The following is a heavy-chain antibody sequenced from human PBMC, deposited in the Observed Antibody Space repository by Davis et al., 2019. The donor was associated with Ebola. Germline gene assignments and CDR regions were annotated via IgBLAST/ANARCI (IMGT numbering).Heavy chain of an antibody. J-gene: IGHJ4*02. CDR3: ATGLSGIAARPFWF. D-gene: IGHD6-6*01. CDR2: INHSGNT. CDR1: GGSFSGYY. Sequence: PGGSLRLSCAVYGGSFSGYYWSWIRQPPGKGLEWIGEINHSGNTNYDPSLKSRVTISVDTSKNQFSLNLSSVTAADTAVYYCATGLSGIAARPFWFWGQGTLVTVPS. V-gene: IGHV4-34*01.